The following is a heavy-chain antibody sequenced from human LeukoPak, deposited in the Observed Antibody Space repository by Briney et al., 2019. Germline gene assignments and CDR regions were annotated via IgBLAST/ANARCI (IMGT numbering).Heavy chain of an antibody. CDR3: ARAGRRANDYGDYGYFDY. J-gene: IGHJ4*02. CDR1: GGTFSSYA. Sequence: GASVKVSCKASGGTFSSYAISWVRQAPGQGLEWMGGIIPIFGTANYAQKFQGRVTITADESTSTACMELSSLRSEDTAVYYCARAGRRANDYGDYGYFDYWGQGTLVTVSS. V-gene: IGHV1-69*13. CDR2: IIPIFGTA. D-gene: IGHD4-17*01.